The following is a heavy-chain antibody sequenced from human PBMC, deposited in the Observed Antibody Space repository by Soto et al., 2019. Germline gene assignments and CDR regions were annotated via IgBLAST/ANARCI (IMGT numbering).Heavy chain of an antibody. V-gene: IGHV4-39*01. J-gene: IGHJ4*02. CDR1: GGSISRNTYY. D-gene: IGHD4-17*01. Sequence: SETLSLTCTVSGGSISRNTYYWGWMRQPPGKGLEWIASFFLGGNTYYNPSLKSRVTISVDTSKNQFSLKLSSVTAADTAVYYCARAMTTVTTLDYWGQGTLVTVS. CDR3: ARAMTTVTTLDY. CDR2: FFLGGNT.